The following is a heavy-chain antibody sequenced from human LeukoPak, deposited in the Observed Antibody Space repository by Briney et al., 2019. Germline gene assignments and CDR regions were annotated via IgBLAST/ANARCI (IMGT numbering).Heavy chain of an antibody. D-gene: IGHD1-26*01. V-gene: IGHV1-2*02. Sequence: ASVKVSCKASGYTFTSYYMHWVRQAPGQGLEWMGWINPNSGGTNYAQKFQGRVTMTRDTSISTAYMELSRLRSDDTAVYYCARLSGSWNDAFDIWGQGTMVTVSS. CDR2: INPNSGGT. CDR3: ARLSGSWNDAFDI. J-gene: IGHJ3*02. CDR1: GYTFTSYY.